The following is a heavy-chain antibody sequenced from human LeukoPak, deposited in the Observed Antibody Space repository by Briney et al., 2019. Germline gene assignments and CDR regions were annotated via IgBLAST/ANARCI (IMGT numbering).Heavy chain of an antibody. CDR2: IWYDGSNK. Sequence: GGSLRLSCAASGFTFSSYGMHWVRQAPGKGLEWVAVIWYDGSNKYYADSVKGRFTISRDNSKNTLHLQMNSLRAEDTAVYYCAKDLGMVVTSYFDYWGQGTLVTVSS. CDR3: AKDLGMVVTSYFDY. CDR1: GFTFSSYG. D-gene: IGHD4-23*01. J-gene: IGHJ4*02. V-gene: IGHV3-33*06.